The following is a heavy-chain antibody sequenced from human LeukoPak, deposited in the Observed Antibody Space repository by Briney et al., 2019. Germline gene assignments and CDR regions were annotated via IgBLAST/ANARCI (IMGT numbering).Heavy chain of an antibody. J-gene: IGHJ4*02. CDR1: GGSISSSNW. CDR2: IYTSGST. Sequence: SETLSLTCAVSGGSISSSNWWSWIRQPAGKGLEWIGRIYTSGSTNYNPSLKSRVTISVDTSKNQFSLKLSSVTAADTAVYYCARGTRFLSNPPFDYWGQGTLVTVSS. CDR3: ARGTRFLSNPPFDY. V-gene: IGHV4-61*02. D-gene: IGHD3-10*01.